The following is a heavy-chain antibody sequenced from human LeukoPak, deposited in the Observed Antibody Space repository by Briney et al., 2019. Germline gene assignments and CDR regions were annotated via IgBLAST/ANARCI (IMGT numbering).Heavy chain of an antibody. Sequence: SETLSLTCAVYGGSFSGYYWSWIRQPPGKGLEWIGEINHSGSTNYNPSLKSRVTISVDTSKNQFSLKLSSVTAADTAVYYCARGKPSYGSGTFYRPLEPNYMDVWGKGTTVTVSS. J-gene: IGHJ6*03. CDR2: INHSGST. CDR3: ARGKPSYGSGTFYRPLEPNYMDV. V-gene: IGHV4-34*01. D-gene: IGHD3-10*01. CDR1: GGSFSGYY.